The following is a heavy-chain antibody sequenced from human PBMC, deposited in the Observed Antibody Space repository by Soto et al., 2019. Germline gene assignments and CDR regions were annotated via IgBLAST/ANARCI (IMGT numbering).Heavy chain of an antibody. CDR1: GGSFSGYY. CDR3: ARMGIRTRRDY. D-gene: IGHD7-27*01. CDR2: INHSGST. J-gene: IGHJ4*02. Sequence: SETLSLTCAVYGGSFSGYYWSWIRQPPGKGLEWIGEINHSGSTNYNPSLKSRVTISVDTSKNQFSLKLSSVTAADTAVYYWARMGIRTRRDYWGQGTLVTVSS. V-gene: IGHV4-34*01.